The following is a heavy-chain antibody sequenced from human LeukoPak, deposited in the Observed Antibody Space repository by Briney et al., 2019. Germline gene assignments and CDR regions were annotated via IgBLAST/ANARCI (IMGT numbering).Heavy chain of an antibody. D-gene: IGHD2-2*01. V-gene: IGHV1-2*06. Sequence: ASVKVSCKASGYTFTGYYMHWVRQAPGQGLEWMGRINPNSGGTNYAQKFQGRVTMTRDTSISAAYMELSRLRSDDTAVYYCAREKVRQSGMDVWGQGTTVTVSS. CDR1: GYTFTGYY. CDR2: INPNSGGT. CDR3: AREKVRQSGMDV. J-gene: IGHJ6*02.